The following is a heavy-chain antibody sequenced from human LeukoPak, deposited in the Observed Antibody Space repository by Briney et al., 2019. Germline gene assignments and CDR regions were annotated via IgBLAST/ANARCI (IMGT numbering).Heavy chain of an antibody. D-gene: IGHD3-22*01. Sequence: GGSLRLSCAASGFTFSSYSMNWVRQAPGKGLEWVSSISSSSSYIYYAGSVKGRFTISRDKAKNSLYLQMNSLRAEDTAVYYCAREWSEHYYYDSSGYFIWGQGTLVTVSS. CDR3: AREWSEHYYYDSSGYFI. V-gene: IGHV3-21*01. J-gene: IGHJ4*02. CDR1: GFTFSSYS. CDR2: ISSSSSYI.